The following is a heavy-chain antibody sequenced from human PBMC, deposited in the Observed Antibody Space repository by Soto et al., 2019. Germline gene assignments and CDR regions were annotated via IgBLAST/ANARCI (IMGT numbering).Heavy chain of an antibody. CDR1: GFTFGTYA. Sequence: EVQLLESGGGLVQPGGSLRLSCAASGFTFGTYAMNWVRQAPGKGLEWVSGITGSGGSTYYADSVKGRFTISRDNSKNTLYLQMNSLRAEDTAVYYCAKVRGATRLGYFDYWGQGTLVTVSS. D-gene: IGHD1-26*01. CDR2: ITGSGGST. J-gene: IGHJ4*02. V-gene: IGHV3-23*01. CDR3: AKVRGATRLGYFDY.